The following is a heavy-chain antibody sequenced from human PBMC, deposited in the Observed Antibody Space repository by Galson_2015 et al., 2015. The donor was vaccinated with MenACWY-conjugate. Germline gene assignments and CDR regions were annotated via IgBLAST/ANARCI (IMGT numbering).Heavy chain of an antibody. CDR3: AKPLQSHYVSGTYWAYGMDV. Sequence: SLRLSCAASGFTLSNYGMHWVRQAPGKGLEWVAVLWSNGINNYYADSVKGRFTFSRDNFKNTLYLQMNSLRAEDTAVYFCAKPLQSHYVSGTYWAYGMDVWGQGTTVTVSS. J-gene: IGHJ6*02. D-gene: IGHD3-10*01. CDR1: GFTLSNYG. CDR2: LWSNGINN. V-gene: IGHV3-33*06.